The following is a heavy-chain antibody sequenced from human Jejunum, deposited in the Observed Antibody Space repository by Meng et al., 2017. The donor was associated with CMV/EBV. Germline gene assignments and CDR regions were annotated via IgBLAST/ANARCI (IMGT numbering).Heavy chain of an antibody. CDR1: A. CDR2: ISYEGKKK. D-gene: IGHD2-2*01. Sequence: ALNWVRQATGKGLEGVAVISYEGKKKYYADSVKGRFTIARDNSKNTRYLQMNRLRAEDTAVYYCVRDRGGLGYCSRTSCYLGFDYWGQGTLVTVSS. CDR3: VRDRGGLGYCSRTSCYLGFDY. J-gene: IGHJ4*02. V-gene: IGHV3-30*04.